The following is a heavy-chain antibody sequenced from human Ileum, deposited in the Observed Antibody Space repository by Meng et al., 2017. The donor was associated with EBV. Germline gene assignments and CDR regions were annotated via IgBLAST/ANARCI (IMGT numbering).Heavy chain of an antibody. CDR2: IYYSGRT. CDR3: ARPIAAAGWFDP. J-gene: IGHJ5*02. V-gene: IGHV4-39*01. Sequence: LPLQESGRGLVKPSDALSLPCTVSGGPINSSSYYWGWIRQPPGKGLEWIGSIYYSGRTYYNPSLKSRVTISVDTSKNQFSLKLSSVTAADTAVYYCARPIAAAGWFDPWGQGTLVTVFS. CDR1: GGPINSSSYY. D-gene: IGHD6-13*01.